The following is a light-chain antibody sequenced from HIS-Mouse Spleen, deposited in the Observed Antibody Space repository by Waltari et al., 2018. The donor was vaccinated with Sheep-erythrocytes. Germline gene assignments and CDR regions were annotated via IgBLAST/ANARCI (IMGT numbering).Light chain of an antibody. J-gene: IGLJ1*01. CDR3: CSYAGSYNHV. CDR1: SSDFGGYNH. Sequence: QSALTQPRPVSGSPGPSVTISCTGTSSDFGGYNHVPWYQQHPGKAPKLMIYDVSKRPSGVPDRFSGSKSGNTASLTISGLQAEDEADYYCCSYAGSYNHVFATGTKVTVL. V-gene: IGLV2-11*01. CDR2: DVS.